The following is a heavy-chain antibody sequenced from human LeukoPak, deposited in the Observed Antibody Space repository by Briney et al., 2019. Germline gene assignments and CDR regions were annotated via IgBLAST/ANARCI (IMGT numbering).Heavy chain of an antibody. Sequence: QPGGSLRLSCAASGFTFSSYAMHWVRQAPGKGLEWVAVISYDGSNKYYADSVKGRFTISRDNSKNTLYLQMNSLRAEDTAVYYCARDLGPSGEQQLVPTGFDYWGQGTLVTVSS. CDR2: ISYDGSNK. D-gene: IGHD6-13*01. V-gene: IGHV3-30-3*01. CDR3: ARDLGPSGEQQLVPTGFDY. CDR1: GFTFSSYA. J-gene: IGHJ4*02.